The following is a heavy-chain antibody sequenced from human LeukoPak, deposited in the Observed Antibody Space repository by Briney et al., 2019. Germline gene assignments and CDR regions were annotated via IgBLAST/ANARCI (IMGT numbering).Heavy chain of an antibody. J-gene: IGHJ4*02. Sequence: GGSLRLSCAASGFTFSSYWMSWVRRAPGKGLEWVANIKQDGSEKYYVDSVKGRFTISRDNAKNSLYLQMNSLRAEDTAVYYCARVFRSSGSSWYDPYFDYWGQGTLVTVSS. CDR3: ARVFRSSGSSWYDPYFDY. V-gene: IGHV3-7*01. CDR2: IKQDGSEK. D-gene: IGHD6-13*01. CDR1: GFTFSSYW.